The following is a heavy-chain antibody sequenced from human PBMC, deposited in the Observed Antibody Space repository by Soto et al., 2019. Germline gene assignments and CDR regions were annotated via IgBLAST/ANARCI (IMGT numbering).Heavy chain of an antibody. CDR3: ARPVEMATISRSYLFY. CDR2: IIPIFGTA. D-gene: IGHD5-12*01. Sequence: ASVKGSCKASGGTFSNYAINWVRQAPGQGLEWMGGIIPIFGTANYAQKFEGRVTITADESTSTAYLDLSSLRSEDTAVYYCARPVEMATISRSYLFYWGQGTLVTVSS. CDR1: GGTFSNYA. V-gene: IGHV1-69*13. J-gene: IGHJ4*02.